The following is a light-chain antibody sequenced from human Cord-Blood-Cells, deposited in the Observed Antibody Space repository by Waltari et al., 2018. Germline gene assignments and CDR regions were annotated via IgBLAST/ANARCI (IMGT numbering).Light chain of an antibody. Sequence: QPVLTQSSYASASLGSSVKLTCTLSSGHSSYIIAWHQQQPGKAPRYLMKLEGSGSYNKGSGVPDRFSGSSSGSDRYLTISNLQSEDEAEYYCETWDSNTHWVFGGGTKLTVL. J-gene: IGLJ3*02. CDR2: LEGSGSY. CDR3: ETWDSNTHWV. V-gene: IGLV4-60*03. CDR1: SGHSSYI.